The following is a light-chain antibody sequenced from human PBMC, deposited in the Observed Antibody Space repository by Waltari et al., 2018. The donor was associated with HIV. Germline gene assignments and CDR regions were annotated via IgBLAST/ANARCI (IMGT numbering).Light chain of an antibody. CDR2: HTN. V-gene: IGLV1-47*01. J-gene: IGLJ2*01. CDR1: SSNNVTNY. CDR3: AAWDDSLSAWL. Sequence: QSVLTQPPSASGTPGQRVTISFSGSSSNNVTNYVSWYKQFPGTAPELVVYHTNQRPLGVPDRFSGSKSGTSASLAISGLRSEDEADYYCAAWDDSLSAWLFGGGTRLNVL.